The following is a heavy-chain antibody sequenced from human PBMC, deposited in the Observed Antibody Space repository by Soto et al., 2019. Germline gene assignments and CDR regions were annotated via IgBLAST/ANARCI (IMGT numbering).Heavy chain of an antibody. D-gene: IGHD4-17*01. J-gene: IGHJ4*02. CDR3: ARDGPSATTVVTLHFDY. Sequence: QVQLVESGGGVVQPGRSLRLSCAASGFTFSSYAMHWVRQAPGKGLEWVAVISYDGSNKYYADSVKGRFTISRDNSKNTLYLQMNSLRAEDTAVYYCARDGPSATTVVTLHFDYWGQGTLVPVSS. V-gene: IGHV3-30-3*01. CDR2: ISYDGSNK. CDR1: GFTFSSYA.